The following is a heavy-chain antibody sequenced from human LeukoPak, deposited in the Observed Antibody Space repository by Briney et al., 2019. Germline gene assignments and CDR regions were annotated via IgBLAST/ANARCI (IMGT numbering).Heavy chain of an antibody. J-gene: IGHJ4*02. CDR1: GGSFSGYY. Sequence: SETLSLTCAVYGGSFSGYYWSWIRHPPGKGLELIEEINHSGSTNYNPSLKSRVTISVDTSKNQFSLKLSSVTAADTAVYYCARGAEHWPNTVVVTAIVFDYWGQGTLVTVSS. D-gene: IGHD2-21*02. V-gene: IGHV4-34*01. CDR3: ARGAEHWPNTVVVTAIVFDY. CDR2: INHSGST.